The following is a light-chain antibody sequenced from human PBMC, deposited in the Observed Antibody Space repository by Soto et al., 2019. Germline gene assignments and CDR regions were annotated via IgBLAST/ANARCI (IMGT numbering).Light chain of an antibody. J-gene: IGLJ1*01. CDR3: NSHTSGDFRV. V-gene: IGLV2-14*01. CDR1: SSDVGRYNH. CDR2: EVS. Sequence: QSALTQPASVSGSPGQSITISCTGTSSDVGRYNHVSWYQHHPGKAPKLLISEVSKRHSGVSNRFSGSKSDYTASLTISGLQAEDEADYYCNSHTSGDFRVFGTGTKLTVL.